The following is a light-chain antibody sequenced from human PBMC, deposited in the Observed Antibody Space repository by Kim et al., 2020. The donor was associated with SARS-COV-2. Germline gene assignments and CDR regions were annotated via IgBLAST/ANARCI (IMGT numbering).Light chain of an antibody. CDR3: QQYLVGTPYT. V-gene: IGKV4-1*01. J-gene: IGKJ2*01. CDR2: SAS. CDR1: QSVLYSPDNRNC. Sequence: DIVMTQSPDSLAVSLGERATINCKSSQSVLYSPDNRNCLAWYQHKPGQPPKLLIYSASTRESGVPDRFTGRGSVTDFTLTISSLQAEDVVVYYCQQYLVGTPYTFGQGTKLEI.